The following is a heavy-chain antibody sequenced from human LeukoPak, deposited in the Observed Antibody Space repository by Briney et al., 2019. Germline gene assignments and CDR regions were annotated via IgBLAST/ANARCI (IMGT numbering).Heavy chain of an antibody. J-gene: IGHJ6*02. CDR2: ISWNVGSI. V-gene: IGHV3-9*01. CDR3: AKKISDYDYNYYYGMDV. CDR1: GFTFDDYA. Sequence: GRPLRLSCAASGFTFDDYAMHWVRQAPGKGLEWVSSISWNVGSIGYADSVKGRFTISRDNAKNSLYLQMNSLRAEDTAVYYCAKKISDYDYNYYYGMDVWGQGTTVTVSS. D-gene: IGHD5-12*01.